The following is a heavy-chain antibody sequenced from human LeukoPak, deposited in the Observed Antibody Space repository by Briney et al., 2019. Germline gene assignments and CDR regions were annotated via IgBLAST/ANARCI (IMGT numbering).Heavy chain of an antibody. CDR2: ISGCNGNT. D-gene: IGHD3-22*01. V-gene: IGHV1-18*01. CDR3: ARDRARDYYDSSGGDGFDI. Sequence: ASVKVSCKASGYTFTNYGISWVRQAPGQGLEWMGWISGCNGNTNYAQELQGRVTMTTDTSTSTAYMELRSLRSDDTAVYYCARDRARDYYDSSGGDGFDIWGQGTMVTVSS. J-gene: IGHJ3*02. CDR1: GYTFTNYG.